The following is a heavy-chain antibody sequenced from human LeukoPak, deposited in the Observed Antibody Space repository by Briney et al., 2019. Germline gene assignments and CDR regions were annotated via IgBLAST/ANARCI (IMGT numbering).Heavy chain of an antibody. D-gene: IGHD6-13*01. J-gene: IGHJ4*01. CDR3: ARGRGDSSSWYFDY. CDR1: GFTFSNFW. V-gene: IGHV3-7*01. CDR2: VKQDGSEK. Sequence: PGGSLRLSCAASGFTFSNFWMTWVRQAPGKGLEWVANVKQDGSEKSCVDSVKGRFTISTDNAKNSLYLQMNSLRVEDTAVYYCARGRGDSSSWYFDYLGHGRLVTVSS.